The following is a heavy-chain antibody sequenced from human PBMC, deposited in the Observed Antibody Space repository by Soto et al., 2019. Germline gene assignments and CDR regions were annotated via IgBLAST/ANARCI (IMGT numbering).Heavy chain of an antibody. CDR2: VSGYNGNT. Sequence: EASVKVSCKASGYAFTGYGISWVRQAPGQGLEWMGWVSGYNGNTDYAQKFQGTVIMTADKSTSTAYMELRSLRPEDTAMYYCAKIDPQYASSTYPYSWFDPWGQGTLVTVSS. CDR1: GYAFTGYG. J-gene: IGHJ5*02. V-gene: IGHV1-18*01. CDR3: AKIDPQYASSTYPYSWFDP. D-gene: IGHD1-26*01.